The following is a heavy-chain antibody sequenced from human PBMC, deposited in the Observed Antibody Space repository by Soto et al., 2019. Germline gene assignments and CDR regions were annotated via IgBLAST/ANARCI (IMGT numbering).Heavy chain of an antibody. CDR2: INHSGST. CDR1: GGSFSGYY. J-gene: IGHJ4*02. V-gene: IGHV4-34*01. D-gene: IGHD6-13*01. CDR3: ARASQQLGLGY. Sequence: SETLSLTCAVYGGSFSGYYWSWIRQPPGKGLEWIGEINHSGSTNYNPSLKSRVTISVDTSKNQFSLKLSSVTAADTAVYYCARASQQLGLGYWGQGTLVTVS.